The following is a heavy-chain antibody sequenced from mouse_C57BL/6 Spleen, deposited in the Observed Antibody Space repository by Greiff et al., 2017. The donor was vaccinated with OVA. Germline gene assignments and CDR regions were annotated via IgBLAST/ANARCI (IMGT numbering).Heavy chain of an antibody. CDR3: ARTGVGPGYFDV. D-gene: IGHD4-1*01. CDR2: IDPSDSYT. Sequence: QVQLQQPGAELVRPGTSVKLSCKASGYTFTSYWMHWVKQRPGQGLEWIGVIDPSDSYTNYNQKFKGKATLTVDTSSSTAYMQLSSLTSEDSAVYYCARTGVGPGYFDVWGTGTTVTVSS. V-gene: IGHV1-59*01. J-gene: IGHJ1*03. CDR1: GYTFTSYW.